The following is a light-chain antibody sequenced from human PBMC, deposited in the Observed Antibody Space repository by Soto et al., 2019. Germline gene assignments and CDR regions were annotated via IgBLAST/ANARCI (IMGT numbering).Light chain of an antibody. J-gene: IGLJ1*01. CDR3: SSYTSSSTLYV. V-gene: IGLV2-18*02. CDR2: EVS. CDR1: SSDVGSYNR. Sequence: QAVLAQPPPVSGSPGQSVTISCTGTSSDVGSYNRVSWYQQPPGTAPKLMIYEVSNRPSGVPDRFSGSKSGNTASLTISGLQAEDEADYYCSSYTSSSTLYVFGTGTKVTVL.